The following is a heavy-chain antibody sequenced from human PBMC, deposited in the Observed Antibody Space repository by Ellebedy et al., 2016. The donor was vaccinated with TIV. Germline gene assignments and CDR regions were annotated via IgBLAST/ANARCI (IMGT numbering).Heavy chain of an antibody. CDR1: GYTFTSYY. Sequence: MPGESLKISCAASGYTFTSYYMHRVRQAPGQGLEWMGIINPSGGSTSYAQKFQGRVTVTRDTSTSTVYMELRSLRSEDTAVYYCARGRGYSHDVCDIWGQGTTVTVSS. CDR3: ARGRGYSHDVCDI. D-gene: IGHD5-18*01. J-gene: IGHJ6*02. CDR2: INPSGGST. V-gene: IGHV1-46*01.